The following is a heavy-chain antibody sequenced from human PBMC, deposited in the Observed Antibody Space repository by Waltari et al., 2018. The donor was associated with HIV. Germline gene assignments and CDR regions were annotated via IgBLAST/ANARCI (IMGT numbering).Heavy chain of an antibody. Sequence: QAQLVQSGAEVKKPGSSVKVSCKPSGGIFSPSGPSWLRQVPGQGLEWMGGIVPLLGTATYAQIFQGRVTITADEVTTTTHMELSSLRSEDTALYYCARLGGGNGDRYWHFDLWGRGTLVTVSS. CDR2: IVPLLGTA. V-gene: IGHV1-69*01. J-gene: IGHJ2*01. D-gene: IGHD2-21*01. CDR1: GGIFSPSG. CDR3: ARLGGGNGDRYWHFDL.